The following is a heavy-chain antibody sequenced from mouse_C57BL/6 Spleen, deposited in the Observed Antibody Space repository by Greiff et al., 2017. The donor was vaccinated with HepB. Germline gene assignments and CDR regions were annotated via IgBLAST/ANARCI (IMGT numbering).Heavy chain of an antibody. CDR2: ISYDGSN. CDR3: ARDKRIYDGYFDY. D-gene: IGHD2-3*01. J-gene: IGHJ2*01. V-gene: IGHV3-6*01. Sequence: EVKLQESGPGLVKPSQSLSLTCSVTGYSITSGYYWNWIRQFPGNKLEWMGYISYDGSNNYNPSLKNRISITRDTSKNQFFLKLNSVTTEDTATYYCARDKRIYDGYFDYWGQGTTLTVSS. CDR1: GYSITSGYY.